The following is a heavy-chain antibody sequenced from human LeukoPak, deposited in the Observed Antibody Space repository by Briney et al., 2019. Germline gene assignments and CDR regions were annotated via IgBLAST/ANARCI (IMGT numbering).Heavy chain of an antibody. V-gene: IGHV3-30*18. Sequence: GGSLRLSCTGSGFSFTNYAMHWVRQAPGEGLEWVAVISYDESKIYYADSVKGRFTISRDNSKNTLYLQMNSLSVEDTALYYCAKEGGPSGYSPCDSWGQGTLVTVSS. J-gene: IGHJ5*01. CDR2: ISYDESKI. CDR3: AKEGGPSGYSPCDS. D-gene: IGHD5-18*01. CDR1: GFSFTNYA.